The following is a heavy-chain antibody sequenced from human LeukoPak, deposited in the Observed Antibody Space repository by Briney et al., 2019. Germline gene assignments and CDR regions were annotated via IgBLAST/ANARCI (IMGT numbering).Heavy chain of an antibody. Sequence: ASVKVSCKVSGYTLTELSMHWLRQAPGRGLEWMGGFDPEDGETIYAQKFQGRVTMTEDTSTDTAYMELSSLRSEDTAVYYCATYDLGYGSHYFDYWGQGTLVTVSS. D-gene: IGHD3-10*01. V-gene: IGHV1-24*01. J-gene: IGHJ4*02. CDR2: FDPEDGET. CDR1: GYTLTELS. CDR3: ATYDLGYGSHYFDY.